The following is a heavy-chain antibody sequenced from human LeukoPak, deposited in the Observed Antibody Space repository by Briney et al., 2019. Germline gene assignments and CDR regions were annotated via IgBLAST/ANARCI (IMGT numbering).Heavy chain of an antibody. D-gene: IGHD3-3*01. CDR3: AKEGSIFGVVIRPYYFDY. J-gene: IGHJ4*02. Sequence: GGSLRLSCAASGFTFSSYGMHWVRQAPGKGLEWVAVISYDGSNKYYADSVKGRLTISRDNSKNTLYLQMNSLRAEDTAVYYCAKEGSIFGVVIRPYYFDYWGQGTLVTVSS. CDR1: GFTFSSYG. V-gene: IGHV3-30*18. CDR2: ISYDGSNK.